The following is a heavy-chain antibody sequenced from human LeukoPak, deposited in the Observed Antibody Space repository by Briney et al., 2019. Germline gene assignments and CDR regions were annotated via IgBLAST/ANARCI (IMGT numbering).Heavy chain of an antibody. CDR2: IGIDSGNT. CDR3: ARDYKYAFDN. V-gene: IGHV3-11*06. D-gene: IGHD5-24*01. J-gene: IGHJ4*02. CDR1: GFTFSDYY. Sequence: GGSLRLSCAAAGFTFSDYYMSWVRQAPGKGLEWISYIGIDSGNTNYADSVKGRFTISGEKAQNSLYLQMNSLRVADTAVYYCARDYKYAFDNWGQGNLVTVSS.